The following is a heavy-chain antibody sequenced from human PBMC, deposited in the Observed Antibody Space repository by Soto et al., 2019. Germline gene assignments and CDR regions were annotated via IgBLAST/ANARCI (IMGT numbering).Heavy chain of an antibody. CDR1: GVSLKTYY. J-gene: IGHJ6*03. V-gene: IGHV4-59*01. Sequence: QVHLQESGPGLVRPSETLSLTCTVSGVSLKTYYWSWIRLPPGGGLEWNGYSFSSGSPNYNPSLRSPVTMSVETSNNQFSLKRSSVTAADTAVYYCARVAGISYYNHMDVWGKGTTVTVSS. CDR2: SFSSGSP. CDR3: ARVAGISYYNHMDV. D-gene: IGHD1-20*01.